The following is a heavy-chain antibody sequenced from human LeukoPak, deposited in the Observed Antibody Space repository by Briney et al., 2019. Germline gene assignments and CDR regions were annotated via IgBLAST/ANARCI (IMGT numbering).Heavy chain of an antibody. CDR1: GFTFSSYS. D-gene: IGHD3-22*01. V-gene: IGHV3-21*04. Sequence: PGGSLRLSCAASGFTFSSYSMNWVRQAPGKGLEWVSSISSSSSYIYYADSVKGRFTISRDNSKNTLYLQMNSLRAEDTAVYYCARTRGDYYDSSGYYRRYWYFHLWGRGTLVTVSS. CDR3: ARTRGDYYDSSGYYRRYWYFHL. CDR2: ISSSSSYI. J-gene: IGHJ2*01.